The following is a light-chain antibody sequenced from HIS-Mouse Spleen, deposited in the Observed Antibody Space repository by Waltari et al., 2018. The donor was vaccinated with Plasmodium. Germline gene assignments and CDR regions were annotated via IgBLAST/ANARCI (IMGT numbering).Light chain of an antibody. J-gene: IGLJ3*02. Sequence: SYELTQPPPVSVPPGQTARITCSGDALPKKYASWYQQKSGPAPVLVIYEDSKRPSGIPERFSGSGSGTMATLTISGAQVEDEADYYCYSTGSSGNHRVIGGGTKLTVL. CDR1: ALPKKY. V-gene: IGLV3-10*01. CDR2: EDS. CDR3: YSTGSSGNHRV.